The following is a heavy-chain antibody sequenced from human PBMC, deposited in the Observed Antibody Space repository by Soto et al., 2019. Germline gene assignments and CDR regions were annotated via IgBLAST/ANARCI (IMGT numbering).Heavy chain of an antibody. CDR1: GGSISSSSYY. CDR3: ASSIRGRYFDY. Sequence: QLQLQESGPGLVKPSETLSLTCTVSGGSISSSSYYWGWIRQPPGKGLEWIGNIFYSGSTYYNPSLKSRAPISVDTPKNPFALKLRTVTAEDTAVYYCASSIRGRYFDYWGQGTLGTVSS. J-gene: IGHJ4*02. D-gene: IGHD3-10*01. V-gene: IGHV4-39*01. CDR2: IFYSGST.